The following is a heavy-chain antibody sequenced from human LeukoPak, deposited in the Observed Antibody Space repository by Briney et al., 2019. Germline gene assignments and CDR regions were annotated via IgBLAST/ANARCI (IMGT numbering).Heavy chain of an antibody. CDR1: GGSISSSSYY. CDR2: IYYSGST. D-gene: IGHD6-13*01. V-gene: IGHV4-39*07. Sequence: PSETLSLTCTVSGGSISSSSYYWGWIRQPPGKGLEWIGSIYYSGSTYYNPSLKSRVTISVDTSKNQFSLKLSSVTAADTAVYYCARGLLAAAGTGSWFDPWGQGTLVTVSS. CDR3: ARGLLAAAGTGSWFDP. J-gene: IGHJ5*02.